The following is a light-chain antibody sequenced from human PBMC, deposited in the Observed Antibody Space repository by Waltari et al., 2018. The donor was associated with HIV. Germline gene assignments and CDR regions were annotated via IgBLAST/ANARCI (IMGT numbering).Light chain of an antibody. CDR2: GVN. CDR3: SSYTNTDILL. Sequence: QSALTQPAPVSGSPGQSSTIPCTGANTAIGLYNLVSWYRQTPDKAPQLVIYGVNTRPSGVSDRFSGSKSGNTASLTISSLQAEDEADYYCSSYTNTDILLFGGGTKLTVL. V-gene: IGLV2-14*01. CDR1: NTAIGLYNL. J-gene: IGLJ2*01.